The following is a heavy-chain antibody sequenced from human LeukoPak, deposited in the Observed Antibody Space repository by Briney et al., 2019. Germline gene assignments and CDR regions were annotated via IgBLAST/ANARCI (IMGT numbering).Heavy chain of an antibody. CDR3: ARVGVVVTARWFDP. Sequence: PSETLSLTCTVSGGSVSSGSYYWSWIRQPSGKGLEWIGYIYYSGSTNYNPSLKSRVTISVDTSKNQFSLKLSSVTAADTAVYYCARVGVVVTARWFDPWGQGTLVTVSS. CDR2: IYYSGST. J-gene: IGHJ5*02. V-gene: IGHV4-61*01. D-gene: IGHD2-21*02. CDR1: GGSVSSGSYY.